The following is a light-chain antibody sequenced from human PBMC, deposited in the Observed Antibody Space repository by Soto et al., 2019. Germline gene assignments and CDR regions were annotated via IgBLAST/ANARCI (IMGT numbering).Light chain of an antibody. Sequence: SALTQPASVSGSPGQSIAISCTGTSSDVGGYNLVSWYQQHPGKAPKFLIYEDSKRPSGVSDRFSGSKSGNTASLTISGLQAEDEADYYCCSHAGSSTYVVFGGGTKVTVL. V-gene: IGLV2-23*01. CDR1: SSDVGGYNL. CDR2: EDS. CDR3: CSHAGSSTYVV. J-gene: IGLJ2*01.